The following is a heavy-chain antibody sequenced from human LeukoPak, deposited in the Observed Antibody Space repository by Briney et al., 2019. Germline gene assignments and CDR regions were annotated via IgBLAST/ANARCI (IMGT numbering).Heavy chain of an antibody. D-gene: IGHD2/OR15-2a*01. CDR1: GFTLNHFA. Sequence: PGGSLRLSCVASGFTLNHFAIHWVRQAPGKGLEYVSSISSSGTTILYSDSVKGRFTISRDDAKDSLSLHLKSLRTEDTATYYFARVLEYCNGDHCYSDFYSYGLDVWVLASTVTV. CDR2: ISSSGTTI. CDR3: ARVLEYCNGDHCYSDFYSYGLDV. V-gene: IGHV3-48*03. J-gene: IGHJ6*02.